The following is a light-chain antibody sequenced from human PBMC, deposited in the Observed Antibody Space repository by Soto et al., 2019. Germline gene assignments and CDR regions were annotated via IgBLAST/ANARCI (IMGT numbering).Light chain of an antibody. CDR3: QQSYSSPRT. J-gene: IGKJ1*01. Sequence: DIQMTQSPSSLSASVGDRVTITCRASQNINTYLSWYQQKPGKAPKFLIYTASSSQSGVSSRFTVSGSRTDFTLTINGLQPEDFATYYCQQSYSSPRTYGQGTKVDIK. CDR1: QNINTY. CDR2: TAS. V-gene: IGKV1-39*01.